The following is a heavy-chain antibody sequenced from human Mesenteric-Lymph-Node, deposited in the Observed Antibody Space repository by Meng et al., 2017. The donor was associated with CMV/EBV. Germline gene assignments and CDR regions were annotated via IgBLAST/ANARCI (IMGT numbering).Heavy chain of an antibody. V-gene: IGHV3-21*01. CDR3: ARDSQEGAPVLLWFGELPHYYYYGMDV. CDR2: ISSSSSYI. J-gene: IGHJ6*02. D-gene: IGHD3-10*01. CDR1: GFTFSIYS. Sequence: GESLKISCAASGFTFSIYSMNWVRQAPGKGLEWVSSISSSSSYIYYADSVKGRFTISRDNAKNSLYLQMNSLRAEDTAVYYCARDSQEGAPVLLWFGELPHYYYYGMDVWGQGTTVTVSS.